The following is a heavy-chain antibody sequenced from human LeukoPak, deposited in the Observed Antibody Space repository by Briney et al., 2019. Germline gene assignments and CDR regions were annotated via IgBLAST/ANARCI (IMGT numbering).Heavy chain of an antibody. CDR1: GYTFTSYG. Sequence: ASVKVSCKASGYTFTSYGISWVRQAPGQGLEWMGWISAYNGNTNYAQKLQGRVTMTTDTSTSTAYMELRSLRSDDTAVYYCARDLYGDYPDGYYYYYGMDVWGQGTTVTVSS. J-gene: IGHJ6*02. V-gene: IGHV1-18*01. CDR2: ISAYNGNT. D-gene: IGHD4-17*01. CDR3: ARDLYGDYPDGYYYYYGMDV.